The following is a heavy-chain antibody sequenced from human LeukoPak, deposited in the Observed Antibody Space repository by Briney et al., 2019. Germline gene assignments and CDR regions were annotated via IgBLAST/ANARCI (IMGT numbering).Heavy chain of an antibody. D-gene: IGHD6-19*01. J-gene: IGHJ3*02. Sequence: AASVKVSCKTSGYTFTNYGISWVRQAPGQGLEWMGRISADNGNTNYAQRVQGRVTLTTDTSTNTAYMELRSLRSDDTGVYYCARDRPQWLALDHDAFDIWGQGTMVTVSS. CDR1: GYTFTNYG. CDR3: ARDRPQWLALDHDAFDI. V-gene: IGHV1-18*01. CDR2: ISADNGNT.